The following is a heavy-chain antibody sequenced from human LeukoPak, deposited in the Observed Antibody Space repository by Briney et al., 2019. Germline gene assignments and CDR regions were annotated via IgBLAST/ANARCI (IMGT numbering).Heavy chain of an antibody. CDR3: PRQGYYDSSGYAFDY. CDR1: GSRFTSYW. D-gene: IGHD3-22*01. CDR2: IYPGDSDT. Sequence: KPGAPLQISRQGSGSRFTSYWIGCGRQRPGKGLEWMGMIYPGDSDTRYSPSFQGQVTISADKSISTAYLQWSSLKASDTAMYYCPRQGYYDSSGYAFDYGGQGTLGTVSS. V-gene: IGHV5-51*01. J-gene: IGHJ4*02.